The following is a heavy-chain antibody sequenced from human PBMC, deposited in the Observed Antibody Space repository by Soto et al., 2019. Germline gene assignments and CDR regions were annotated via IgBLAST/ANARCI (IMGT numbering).Heavy chain of an antibody. Sequence: PSESLSLTCTVSGCSISSSRYYWGWLLQPPGKGLEWIGSIYYSGSTYYNPSLKSRVTISVDTSKNQFSLKLSSVTAADTAVYYCARVDSSTSCYTCYYYGMDVWGQGTTVTVS. CDR2: IYYSGST. J-gene: IGHJ6*02. D-gene: IGHD2-2*02. CDR3: ARVDSSTSCYTCYYYGMDV. V-gene: IGHV4-39*01. CDR1: GCSISSSRYY.